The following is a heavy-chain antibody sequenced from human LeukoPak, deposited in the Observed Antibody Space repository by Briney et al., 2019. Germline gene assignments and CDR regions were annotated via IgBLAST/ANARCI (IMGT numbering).Heavy chain of an antibody. CDR3: ARDSGSWNSHRFDP. Sequence: ASVKVSCKASGYTFTSYGISWVRQAPGQGPEWMGWISGYNANTKYAQKLQGRVTMTTDTSTSTAYMELKNLRSDDTAVYYCARDSGSWNSHRFDPWGQGTRVTVSS. CDR2: ISGYNANT. CDR1: GYTFTSYG. D-gene: IGHD6-13*01. V-gene: IGHV1-18*01. J-gene: IGHJ5*02.